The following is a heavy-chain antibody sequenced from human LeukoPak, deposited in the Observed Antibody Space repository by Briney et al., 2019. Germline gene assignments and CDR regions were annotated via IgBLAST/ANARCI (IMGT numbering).Heavy chain of an antibody. Sequence: ASVKVSCKASGYTFATYNMYWVRQAPGQGFGWMGIIDPSGGSTTYAQKFQGRVTMTRDTSTSTVYMELSSLRSEDSAMYFCARDPCTRTSCYRAYWGQGTLVTVSS. CDR2: IDPSGGST. J-gene: IGHJ4*02. V-gene: IGHV1-46*01. CDR3: ARDPCTRTSCYRAY. D-gene: IGHD2-2*02. CDR1: GYTFATYN.